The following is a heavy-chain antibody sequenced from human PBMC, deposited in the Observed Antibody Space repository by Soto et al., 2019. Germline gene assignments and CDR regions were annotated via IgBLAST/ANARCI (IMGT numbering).Heavy chain of an antibody. J-gene: IGHJ4*02. CDR3: ARGRYFDWLLSQLDY. CDR2: IYYSGST. CDR1: LGSSSSWGYQ. Sequence: PSQSLSPTCTVSLGSSSSWGYQGGSIRLHPGKGLEWIGYIYYSGSTYYNPSLKSRVTISVDTSKNQFSLKLSSVTAADTAVYYCARGRYFDWLLSQLDYWGQGTLVTVS. V-gene: IGHV4-31*03. D-gene: IGHD3-9*01.